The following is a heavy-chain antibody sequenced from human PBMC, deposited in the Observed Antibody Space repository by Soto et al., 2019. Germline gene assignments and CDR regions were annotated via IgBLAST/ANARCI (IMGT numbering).Heavy chain of an antibody. J-gene: IGHJ4*02. D-gene: IGHD2-21*02. V-gene: IGHV4-59*01. CDR2: FYYGETT. CDR3: ARGTYCGTDCYWTLDF. Sequence: SETLSLTCPFSGSSITEYFWTWLRQPPGKGLEWIGYFYYGETTNKKSSLNSRFTVSVDTSKSQFSLKVTSVTTADTAVYYCARGTYCGTDCYWTLDFWGQGKMVTVSS. CDR1: GSSITEYF.